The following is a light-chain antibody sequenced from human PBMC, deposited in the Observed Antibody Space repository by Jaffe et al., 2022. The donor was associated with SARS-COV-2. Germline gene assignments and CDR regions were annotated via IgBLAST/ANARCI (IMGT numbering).Light chain of an antibody. V-gene: IGLV3-19*01. CDR3: SSRDSSGNL. Sequence: SSELTQDPVVSVALGQTVTITCLGDSLRTYYATWYQQRPGQAPVLVIFGRNNRPSGIPGRFSGSTSGNTASLTITGAQAEDEADYYCSSRDSSGNLFGGGTKLTVL. CDR1: SLRTYY. CDR2: GRN. J-gene: IGLJ3*02.